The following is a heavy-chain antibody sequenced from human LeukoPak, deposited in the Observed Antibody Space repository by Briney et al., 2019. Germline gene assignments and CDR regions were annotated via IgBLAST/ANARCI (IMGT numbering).Heavy chain of an antibody. D-gene: IGHD2-2*02. CDR1: GYSFTSYW. CDR3: ARQVEYCSSTSCYNLQH. Sequence: KVGESLKISCKGSGYSFTSYWIGWVRQMPGKGLEWMGIIYPGDYDTRYSPSFQGQVTISADKSISTAYLQWSSLKASDTAMYYCARQVEYCSSTSCYNLQHWGQGTLVTVSS. CDR2: IYPGDYDT. V-gene: IGHV5-51*01. J-gene: IGHJ1*01.